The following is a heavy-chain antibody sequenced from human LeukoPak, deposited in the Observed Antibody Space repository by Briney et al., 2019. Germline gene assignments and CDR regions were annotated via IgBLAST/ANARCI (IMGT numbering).Heavy chain of an antibody. CDR3: ASRKLGNDY. Sequence: SETLSLTCTISGGSVSDYYWSWIRQSPGKGLEWIGYIYHTGSTSYSPSLKSRVTISADTSQNRFSLKLSSVTAADTAVYYCASRKLGNDYWGQGTLVTVSS. V-gene: IGHV4-59*02. J-gene: IGHJ4*02. CDR2: IYHTGST. D-gene: IGHD7-27*01. CDR1: GGSVSDYY.